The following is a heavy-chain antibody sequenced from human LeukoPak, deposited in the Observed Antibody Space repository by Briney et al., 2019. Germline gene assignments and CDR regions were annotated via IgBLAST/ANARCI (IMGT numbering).Heavy chain of an antibody. V-gene: IGHV3-53*01. Sequence: GGSLRLSCAASGFTVSSNYMTWVRQAPGKGLEWVSVVYTGGSTYSADSVKGRFTISRDNSKNTLYLQMNSLRAEDTAVYYCARGLAAAGLYFDYWGQGTLVTVTS. CDR3: ARGLAAAGLYFDY. CDR1: GFTVSSNY. J-gene: IGHJ4*02. D-gene: IGHD6-13*01. CDR2: VYTGGST.